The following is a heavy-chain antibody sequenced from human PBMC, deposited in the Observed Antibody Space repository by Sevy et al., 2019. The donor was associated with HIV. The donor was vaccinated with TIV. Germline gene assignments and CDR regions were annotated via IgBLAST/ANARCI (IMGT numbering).Heavy chain of an antibody. CDR3: ARDKSTTAYYGMDV. V-gene: IGHV3-21*01. CDR2: ISRSSSYI. D-gene: IGHD2-21*01. J-gene: IGHJ6*02. Sequence: GGSLRLSCAASEFTFSSYSMNWVRQAPGKGPEWVSSISRSSSYIYYADSVKGRFTISRDNAKNSLFLQMNSLRAEDTAVYYCARDKSTTAYYGMDVWGQGTTVTVSS. CDR1: EFTFSSYS.